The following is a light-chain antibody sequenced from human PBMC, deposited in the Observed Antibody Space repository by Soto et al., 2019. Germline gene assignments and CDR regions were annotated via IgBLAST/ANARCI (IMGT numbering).Light chain of an antibody. CDR1: QSVSSG. V-gene: IGKV3-15*01. J-gene: IGKJ5*01. Sequence: EIVMTQSPATLSVSPGERATLSCRAGQSVSSGLAWYQQKPGQTPRLLIYAASTRATGIPARFSGSGSGTEFTLTISSLQSEDFAVYFCHQYGTFPITFGQGTRLEL. CDR3: HQYGTFPIT. CDR2: AAS.